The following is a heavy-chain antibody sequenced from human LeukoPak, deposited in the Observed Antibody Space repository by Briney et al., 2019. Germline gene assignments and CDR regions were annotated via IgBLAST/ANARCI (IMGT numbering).Heavy chain of an antibody. Sequence: PGGSLRLSCAASALTFSSYAMIWVRQAPGKGLEWVSGISGSGGTTHYADSVKGRFTIFRDNSKNTLYLQMNSLRAEDTALYYCAKATSSSWYQGPDYWGQGTLVTVSS. CDR3: AKATSSSWYQGPDY. J-gene: IGHJ4*02. V-gene: IGHV3-23*01. CDR2: ISGSGGTT. D-gene: IGHD6-13*01. CDR1: ALTFSSYA.